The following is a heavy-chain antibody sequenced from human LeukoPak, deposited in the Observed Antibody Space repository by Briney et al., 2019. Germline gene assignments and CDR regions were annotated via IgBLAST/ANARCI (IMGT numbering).Heavy chain of an antibody. CDR3: ARGEAFAFDM. J-gene: IGHJ3*02. Sequence: GGSLRLSCAASGFTFFNYAMGWVRQAPGKGLEWVSSINGRDGRTYYADSVRGRFSISSDNSKNTLFLQMNSLRAEDTAVYYCARGEAFAFDMWGQGTVVTVSS. V-gene: IGHV3-23*01. CDR2: INGRDGRT. CDR1: GFTFFNYA.